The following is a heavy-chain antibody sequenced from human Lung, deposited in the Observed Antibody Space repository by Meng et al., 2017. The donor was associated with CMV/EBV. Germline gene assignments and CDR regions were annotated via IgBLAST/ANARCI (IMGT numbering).Heavy chain of an antibody. CDR2: ISGSGGST. V-gene: IGHV3-23*01. Sequence: GESLMISCAASGFTFSSYAMSWVRQASGKGLEWVSAISGSGGSTYYADSVKGRFTISRDNSKNTLYLQMNSLRAEDTAVYYCAKDGGYCSSTSCYLIPTYYYYYGMEVWXQGPXVTVAS. CDR1: GFTFSSYA. J-gene: IGHJ6*02. CDR3: AKDGGYCSSTSCYLIPTYYYYYGMEV. D-gene: IGHD2-2*01.